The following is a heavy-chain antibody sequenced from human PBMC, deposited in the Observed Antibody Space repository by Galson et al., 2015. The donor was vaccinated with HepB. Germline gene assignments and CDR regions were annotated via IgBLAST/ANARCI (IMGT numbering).Heavy chain of an antibody. CDR1: GFTFDDYA. V-gene: IGHV3-9*01. CDR2: IRWNTGTI. D-gene: IGHD4-11*01. J-gene: IGHJ6*02. Sequence: SLRLSCAASGFTFDDYAMHWVRQAPGKGLEWVSGIRWNTGTIGYADSVKGRFTISRDNAKNSLYLQMNSLRAEDTALYYCAKDMSVTTYYGLDVWGQGITVTVSS. CDR3: AKDMSVTTYYGLDV.